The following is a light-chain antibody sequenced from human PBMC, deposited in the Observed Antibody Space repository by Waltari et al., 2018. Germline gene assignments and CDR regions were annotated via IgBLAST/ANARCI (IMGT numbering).Light chain of an antibody. CDR3: ISYTPSDTYV. J-gene: IGLJ1*01. Sequence: QSALTQPPSVSGSPGQSVTISCAGTSSDVGRYNRVSWYQQSPGTAPKVIIYDVTNRPTGVPDRFSASKSGNTASLTISGLQSEDEADYYGISYTPSDTYVFGTGTKVAVL. V-gene: IGLV2-18*02. CDR2: DVT. CDR1: SSDVGRYNR.